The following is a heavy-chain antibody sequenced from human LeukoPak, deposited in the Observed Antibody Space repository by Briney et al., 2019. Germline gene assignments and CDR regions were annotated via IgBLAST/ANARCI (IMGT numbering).Heavy chain of an antibody. V-gene: IGHV3-11*01. J-gene: IGHJ3*02. Sequence: KPGGSLRLSCAASGFTFSDYYMGWIRQAPGKGLEWISYISRTIYYADSVKGRFTISRDNAKNSLYLQMNSLGAEDTAVYYCARRIWGADSQSHTFDIWGQGTMVTVSS. CDR2: ISRTI. CDR1: GFTFSDYY. D-gene: IGHD3-16*01. CDR3: ARRIWGADSQSHTFDI.